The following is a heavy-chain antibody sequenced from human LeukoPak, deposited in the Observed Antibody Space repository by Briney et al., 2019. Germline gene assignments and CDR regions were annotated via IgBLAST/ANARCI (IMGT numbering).Heavy chain of an antibody. Sequence: GGSLRLSCAASGFTFSNYWMSWVRQAPGKGLEWVANIKQDGSEKYYVDSVKGRFTISRDNAKNSLYLQMNSLRAEDTAVYYCARVGYYDFWSGYYWGQGTLVTVSS. CDR1: GFTFSNYW. CDR2: IKQDGSEK. J-gene: IGHJ4*02. V-gene: IGHV3-7*01. CDR3: ARVGYYDFWSGYY. D-gene: IGHD3-3*01.